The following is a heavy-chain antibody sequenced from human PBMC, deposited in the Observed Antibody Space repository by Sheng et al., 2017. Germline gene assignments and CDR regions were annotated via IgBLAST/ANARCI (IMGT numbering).Heavy chain of an antibody. V-gene: IGHV3-9*03. J-gene: IGHJ3*02. D-gene: IGHD6-13*01. Sequence: EVQLVESGGGLVQPGRSLRLSCAASGFTFDDYAMHWVRQAPGKGLEWVSGISWNSGSIGYADSVKGRFTISRDNAKNSLYLQMNSLRAEDMALYYCAKDMAAAGTGAYAFDIWGQGTMVTVSS. CDR3: AKDMAAAGTGAYAFDI. CDR2: ISWNSGSI. CDR1: GFTFDDYA.